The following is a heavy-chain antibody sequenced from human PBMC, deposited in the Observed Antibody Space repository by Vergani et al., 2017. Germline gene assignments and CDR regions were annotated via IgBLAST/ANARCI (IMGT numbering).Heavy chain of an antibody. D-gene: IGHD4-23*01. CDR3: ARDKKQLRPRAFDR. V-gene: IGHV4-61*02. Sequence: QVQLQESGPGLVKPSQTLSLTCTVSGASINNDFYYWHWIRQPAGKGLEWIGRIYVSGITDYNSSLQSRVSMSVDTSKNQFSLTLTSVTAADTAVYYCARDKKQLRPRAFDRRGQGTMVTVSS. J-gene: IGHJ3*01. CDR2: IYVSGIT. CDR1: GASINNDFYY.